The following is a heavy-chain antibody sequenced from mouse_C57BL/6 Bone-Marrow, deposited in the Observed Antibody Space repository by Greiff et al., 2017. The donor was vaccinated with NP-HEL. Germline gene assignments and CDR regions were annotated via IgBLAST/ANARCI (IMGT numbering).Heavy chain of an antibody. D-gene: IGHD1-1*01. J-gene: IGHJ2*01. CDR2: IYTRSGNT. CDR3: ARPPITTVVATGGY. V-gene: IGHV1-81*01. CDR1: GYTFTSYG. Sequence: VQLQQSGAELARPGASVKLSCKASGYTFTSYGISWVKQRPGQGLEWIGEIYTRSGNTYYNEKFKGKATLTADKSSSTAYMELRSLTSEDSAVYFCARPPITTVVATGGYWGQGTTLTVSS.